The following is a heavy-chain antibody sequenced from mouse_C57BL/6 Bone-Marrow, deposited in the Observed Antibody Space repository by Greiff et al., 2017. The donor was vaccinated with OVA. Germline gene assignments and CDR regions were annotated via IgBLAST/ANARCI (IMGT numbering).Heavy chain of an antibody. CDR1: GFTFSSYA. CDR2: ISDGGSYT. Sequence: EVQLVESGGGLVKPGGSLKLSCAASGFTFSSYAMSWVRQTPEKRLEWVATISDGGSYTYYPDNVKGRFTISRDNAKNNLYLQMSHLKSEDTAMYYCARDRIYYYGSSWYFDVWGTGTTVTVSS. D-gene: IGHD1-1*01. J-gene: IGHJ1*03. CDR3: ARDRIYYYGSSWYFDV. V-gene: IGHV5-4*01.